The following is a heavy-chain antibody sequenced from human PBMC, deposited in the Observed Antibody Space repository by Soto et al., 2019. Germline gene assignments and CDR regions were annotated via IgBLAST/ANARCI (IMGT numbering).Heavy chain of an antibody. CDR2: VNHGGSA. V-gene: IGHV4-34*01. Sequence: SETLSLTCAVYGGSFSGYYWSWIRQPPGMGPEWIGEVNHGGSAKYSPSLKSRLTISVDTSKNQFSLKLTSVTAADTAVYYCARGGLDTAIVSEYYSYGMDVWGQGTTVTVAS. CDR1: GGSFSGYY. CDR3: ARGGLDTAIVSEYYSYGMDV. D-gene: IGHD5-18*01. J-gene: IGHJ6*02.